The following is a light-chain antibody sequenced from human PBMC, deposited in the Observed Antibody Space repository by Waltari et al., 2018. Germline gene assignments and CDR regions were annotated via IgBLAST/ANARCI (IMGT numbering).Light chain of an antibody. J-gene: IGLJ3*02. Sequence: QLVLTQSPSASASLGASVKLTCTLSSGHRSNLVASPQQRPDKGPRYLMKINSVGSHSKGDEMPDRFSGSSSGAERYLNISSFQSEDEADYFCQTGLHGTWVFGGGTKLTVL. CDR1: SGHRSNL. V-gene: IGLV4-69*02. CDR3: QTGLHGTWV. CDR2: INSVGSH.